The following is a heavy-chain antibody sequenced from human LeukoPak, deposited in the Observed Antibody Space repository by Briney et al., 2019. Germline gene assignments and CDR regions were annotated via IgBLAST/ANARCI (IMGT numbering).Heavy chain of an antibody. CDR3: ATMVRGDKPN. D-gene: IGHD3-10*01. CDR1: GFTFSSYA. V-gene: IGHV3-23*01. J-gene: IGHJ4*02. CDR2: ISGSGGST. Sequence: GGSLRLSCAASGFTFSSYAMSWVRQAPGKGLEWVSGISGSGGSTYYPGSVKGRFTISRENAKNSLYLQMNSLRAGDTAVYYCATMVRGDKPNWGQGTLVTVSS.